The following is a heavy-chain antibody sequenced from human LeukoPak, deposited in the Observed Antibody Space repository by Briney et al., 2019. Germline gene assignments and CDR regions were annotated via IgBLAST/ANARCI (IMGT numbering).Heavy chain of an antibody. V-gene: IGHV4-61*01. CDR1: GGSVSSGSYY. CDR3: ARERGYDFWSGLIQNYYYYGMDV. CDR2: IYYSGST. J-gene: IGHJ6*02. D-gene: IGHD3-3*01. Sequence: SETLSLTCTVSGGSVSSGSYYWSWIRQPPGKGLEWIVYIYYSGSTNYNPSLKSQVTISVDTSKNQFSLKLSSVTAADTAVYYCARERGYDFWSGLIQNYYYYGMDVWGQGTTVTVSS.